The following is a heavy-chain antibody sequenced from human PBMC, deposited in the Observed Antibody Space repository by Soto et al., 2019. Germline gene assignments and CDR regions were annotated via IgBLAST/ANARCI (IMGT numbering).Heavy chain of an antibody. D-gene: IGHD2-15*01. CDR1: GYTFTSYA. Sequence: QVQLVQSGAEEKKPGAAVKVSCKASGYTFTSYAMHWVRQAPGQRLEWMGWINAGNGNTKYSQKFQGRVTITRDTTASTAYMELSSLRSEDTAVYYCARGTVVTHFDYWGQGTLVTVSS. V-gene: IGHV1-3*05. CDR3: ARGTVVTHFDY. CDR2: INAGNGNT. J-gene: IGHJ4*02.